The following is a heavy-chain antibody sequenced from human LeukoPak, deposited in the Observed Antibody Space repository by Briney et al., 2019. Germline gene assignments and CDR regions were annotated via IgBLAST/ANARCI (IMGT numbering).Heavy chain of an antibody. V-gene: IGHV3-20*04. J-gene: IGHJ2*01. CDR2: TSWNGGNR. CDR3: ARDRDYGGKLGPDDVWYFDL. D-gene: IGHD4-23*01. CDR1: GFIFSDYI. Sequence: GESLRLSCAASGFIFSDYIMIWVRQAPGKGLEWVSRTSWNGGNRGYADSVKGRFTISRDNAKNSLYLQMDSLRAEDTAVYYCARDRDYGGKLGPDDVWYFDLWGRGTLVTVSS.